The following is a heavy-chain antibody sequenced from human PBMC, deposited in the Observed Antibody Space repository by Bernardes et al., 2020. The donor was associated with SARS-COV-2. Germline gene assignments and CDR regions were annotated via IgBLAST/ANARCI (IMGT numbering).Heavy chain of an antibody. V-gene: IGHV3-74*01. CDR2: ISTDGSST. Sequence: GGSLRLSCAASGFTFSNSWMHWVRQAPGKGLVWVARISTDGSSTSYADSVKGRFTISRDNAKNALFLQMNSLSAEDTALYYCVRSTIVPAAMWGFYYGMDVWGQGTTVTVSS. J-gene: IGHJ6*02. CDR3: VRSTIVPAAMWGFYYGMDV. D-gene: IGHD2-2*01. CDR1: GFTFSNSW.